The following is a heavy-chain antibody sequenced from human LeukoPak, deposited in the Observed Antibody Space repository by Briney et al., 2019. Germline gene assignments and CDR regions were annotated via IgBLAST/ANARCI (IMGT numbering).Heavy chain of an antibody. V-gene: IGHV3-23*01. J-gene: IGHJ4*02. Sequence: AGSLRLSCAASGFTFTSYAMSWVCLAPGKGLEWVSSLSESVDTTSYADSVKGRFTIYRDNSKNMLYLQMNSLRAEDTAVYYCARVKGMAAAGGNGIFDYWGQGTLVTVSS. D-gene: IGHD6-13*01. CDR3: ARVKGMAAAGGNGIFDY. CDR2: LSESVDTT. CDR1: GFTFTSYA.